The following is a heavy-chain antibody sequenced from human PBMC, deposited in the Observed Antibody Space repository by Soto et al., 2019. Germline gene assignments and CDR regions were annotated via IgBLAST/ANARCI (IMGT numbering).Heavy chain of an antibody. Sequence: GGSLRLSCAASGFTFSSYDMHWVRQATGKGLEWVSAIGTAGDTYYPGSVKGRFTISRENAKNSLYLQMNSLRAEDTAVYYCARAIVVVSPAQYYFDYWGQGTLVTVSS. CDR3: ARAIVVVSPAQYYFDY. V-gene: IGHV3-13*01. CDR1: GFTFSSYD. D-gene: IGHD3-22*01. J-gene: IGHJ4*02. CDR2: IGTAGDT.